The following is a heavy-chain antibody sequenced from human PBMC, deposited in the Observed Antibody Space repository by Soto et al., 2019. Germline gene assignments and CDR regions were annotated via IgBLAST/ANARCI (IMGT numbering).Heavy chain of an antibody. V-gene: IGHV4-34*01. CDR3: ARGDMGITMVRFSLNWFDP. D-gene: IGHD3-10*01. Sequence: SETLSLTCAVYGGSFSGYYWSWIRQPPGKGLEWIGEINHSGSTNYNPSLKSRVTISVDTSKNQFSLKLSSVTAADTAVYYCARGDMGITMVRFSLNWFDPWGQGTLVT. CDR2: INHSGST. CDR1: GGSFSGYY. J-gene: IGHJ5*02.